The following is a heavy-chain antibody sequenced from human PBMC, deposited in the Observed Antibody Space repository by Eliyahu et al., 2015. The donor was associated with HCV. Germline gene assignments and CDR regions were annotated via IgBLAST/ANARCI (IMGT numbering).Heavy chain of an antibody. V-gene: IGHV3-23*01. CDR1: GFTFSSYA. CDR3: AKEEIYCSSTSCYFDY. D-gene: IGHD2-2*01. Sequence: EVQLLESGGGLVQPGGSLRLSCAASGFTFSSYAMSWVRQAPGKGLEWVSAISGSGGSTYYADSVKGRFTISRDNSKNTLYLQMNSLRAEDTAVYYCAKEEIYCSSTSCYFDYWGQGTLVTVSS. J-gene: IGHJ4*02. CDR2: ISGSGGST.